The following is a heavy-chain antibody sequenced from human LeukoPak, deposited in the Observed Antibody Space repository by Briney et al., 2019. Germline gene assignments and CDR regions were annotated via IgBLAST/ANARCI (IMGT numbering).Heavy chain of an antibody. D-gene: IGHD6-19*01. CDR2: INPNSGGT. CDR1: GYTFTRYY. J-gene: IGHJ5*02. Sequence: GASVKVSCKTSGYTFTRYYMHWVRQAPGQGLELMGRINPNSGGTNYAQKFQGRVTMTRDTSISTVYMELSRLRSDDTAVYYCAFEVLSSGWVSWGQGTLVTVSS. V-gene: IGHV1-2*06. CDR3: AFEVLSSGWVS.